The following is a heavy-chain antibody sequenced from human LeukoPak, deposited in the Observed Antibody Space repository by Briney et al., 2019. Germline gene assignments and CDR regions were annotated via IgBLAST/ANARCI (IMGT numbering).Heavy chain of an antibody. CDR1: GGSLDLGSYY. Sequence: SETLSLTCTVSGGSLDLGSYYWTWVRQPPGKGLEWIGHFYSSGNAIARYNPSLEGRVTISLDTSKNQFSLKLTSVTAADTAVYYCARDLRYSASYWGQGTLVTVSS. J-gene: IGHJ4*02. V-gene: IGHV4-61*09. CDR2: FYSSGNA. CDR3: ARDLRYSASY. D-gene: IGHD2-21*01.